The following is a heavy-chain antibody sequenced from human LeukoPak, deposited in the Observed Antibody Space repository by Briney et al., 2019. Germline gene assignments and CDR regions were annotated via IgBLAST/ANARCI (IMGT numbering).Heavy chain of an antibody. CDR1: GITFSSYS. J-gene: IGHJ4*02. CDR3: ARGGRACSSTSCFLDY. Sequence: GGSLRLFCAASGITFSSYSMNWVRQAPGKGLEWVSSISSSSSYIYYADSVKGRFTISRDNAKNSLYLQMNSLRAEDTAVYYCARGGRACSSTSCFLDYWGQGTLVTVSS. D-gene: IGHD2-2*01. V-gene: IGHV3-21*01. CDR2: ISSSSSYI.